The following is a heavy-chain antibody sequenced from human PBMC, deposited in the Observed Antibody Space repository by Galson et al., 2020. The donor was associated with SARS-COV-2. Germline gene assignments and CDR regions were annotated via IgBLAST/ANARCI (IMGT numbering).Heavy chain of an antibody. Sequence: ASVKVSCKVSGYTLTELSMHWVRQAPGKGLEWMGGFDPEDGETIYAQKFQGRVTMTEDTSTDTAHMELSSLRSEDTAVYYCATGPPYIAAAGRDDWFDPWGQGTLVTVSS. CDR2: FDPEDGET. CDR3: ATGPPYIAAAGRDDWFDP. J-gene: IGHJ5*02. V-gene: IGHV1-24*01. CDR1: GYTLTELS. D-gene: IGHD6-13*01.